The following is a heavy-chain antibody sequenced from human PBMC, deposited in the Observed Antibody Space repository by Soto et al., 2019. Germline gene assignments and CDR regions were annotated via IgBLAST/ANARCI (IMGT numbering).Heavy chain of an antibody. CDR1: GGSISSGGYS. CDR3: ASGPIGDYTDGFDY. CDR2: TYHSGST. J-gene: IGHJ4*02. V-gene: IGHV4-30-2*01. Sequence: LSLTCAVSGGSISSGGYSWSWIRQPPGKGLEWIGYTYHSGSTYYNPSLKSRVTISVDRSKNQFSLKLSSVTAADTAVYYCASGPIGDYTDGFDYWGQGTLVT. D-gene: IGHD4-17*01.